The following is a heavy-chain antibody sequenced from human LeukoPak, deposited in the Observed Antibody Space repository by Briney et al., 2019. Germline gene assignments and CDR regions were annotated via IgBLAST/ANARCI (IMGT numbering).Heavy chain of an antibody. Sequence: ASVKVSCKASVYTFTDYYMHWVRQAPGRGLEWMGWINPNSGGTNYAQKFQGRVTMTRDTSISTAYMELSSLRSDDTAVYYCARESGTTANNWFDPWGQGTLVTVSS. D-gene: IGHD1-1*01. CDR3: ARESGTTANNWFDP. V-gene: IGHV1-2*02. J-gene: IGHJ5*02. CDR1: VYTFTDYY. CDR2: INPNSGGT.